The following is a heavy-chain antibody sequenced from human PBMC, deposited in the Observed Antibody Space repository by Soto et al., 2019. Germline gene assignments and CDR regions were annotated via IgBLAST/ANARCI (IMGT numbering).Heavy chain of an antibody. Sequence: ESLKISCKGSGYSFTSYWIGWVRQMPGKGLEWMGIIYPGDSDTRYSPSFQGQVTISADKSISTAYLQWSSLKASDTAMYYCARTTYYYDSSGYYWGAPVDEWGQGTLVTVSS. J-gene: IGHJ4*02. CDR3: ARTTYYYDSSGYYWGAPVDE. CDR2: IYPGDSDT. CDR1: GYSFTSYW. V-gene: IGHV5-51*01. D-gene: IGHD3-22*01.